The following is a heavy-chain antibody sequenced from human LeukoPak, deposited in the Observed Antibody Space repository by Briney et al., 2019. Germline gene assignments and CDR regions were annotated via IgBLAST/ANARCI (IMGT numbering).Heavy chain of an antibody. CDR3: ARDGVYYYGSGSAH. CDR1: GFTFDDYG. V-gene: IGHV3-20*04. D-gene: IGHD3-10*01. Sequence: GGSLRLSCAASGFTFDDYGMSWVRQAPGKGLEWVSGINWNGGSTGYADSVKGRFTISRDNAKNSLYLQMNSLRAEDTALYYCARDGVYYYGSGSAHWGQGTLVTVSS. CDR2: INWNGGST. J-gene: IGHJ4*02.